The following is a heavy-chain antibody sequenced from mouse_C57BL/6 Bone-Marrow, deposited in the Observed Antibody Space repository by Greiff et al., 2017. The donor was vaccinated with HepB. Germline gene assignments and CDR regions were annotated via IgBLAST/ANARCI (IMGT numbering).Heavy chain of an antibody. CDR3: ALSGLYYDYDVWFAY. CDR2: INPSNGGT. V-gene: IGHV1-53*01. CDR1: GYTFTSYW. Sequence: QVQLQQPGTELVKPGASVKLSCKASGYTFTSYWMHWVKQRPGQGLEWIGNINPSNGGTNYNEKFKSKATLTVDKSSSTAYMQLSSLTSEDSAVYYCALSGLYYDYDVWFAYWGQGTLVTVSA. J-gene: IGHJ3*01. D-gene: IGHD2-4*01.